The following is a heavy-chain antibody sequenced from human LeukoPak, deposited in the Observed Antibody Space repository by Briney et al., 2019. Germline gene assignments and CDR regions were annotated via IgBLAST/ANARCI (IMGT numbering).Heavy chain of an antibody. Sequence: PGGSLRLSCAASGFTFSDYYMSWIRQAPGKGLEWVSYISSSGSTIYYADSVKGRFTISRDSAKNSLYLQMNSLRAEDTAVYYCARDGREVLWFGAEPKRHWFDPWGQGTLVTVSS. J-gene: IGHJ5*02. CDR3: ARDGREVLWFGAEPKRHWFDP. D-gene: IGHD3-10*01. CDR2: ISSSGSTI. CDR1: GFTFSDYY. V-gene: IGHV3-11*01.